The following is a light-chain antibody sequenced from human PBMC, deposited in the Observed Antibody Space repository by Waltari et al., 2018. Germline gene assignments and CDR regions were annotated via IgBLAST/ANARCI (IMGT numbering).Light chain of an antibody. CDR2: DTT. V-gene: IGLV7-46*01. CDR3: SLSYSDGQVI. Sequence: QAVVTQEPSLTVSPGGTVTLTCGSSTGPVTSGQWPYWFQQKPGRATRTLIYDTTNTMSRAPPRCSGSLRGGRAALTLSGAQPEDEAEYYCSLSYSDGQVIFGGGTKLTVL. CDR1: TGPVTSGQW. J-gene: IGLJ2*01.